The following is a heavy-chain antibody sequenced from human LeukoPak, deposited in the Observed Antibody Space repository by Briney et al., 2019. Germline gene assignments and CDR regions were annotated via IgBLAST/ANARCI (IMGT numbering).Heavy chain of an antibody. CDR1: GFTFSDHY. D-gene: IGHD3-10*01. V-gene: IGHV3-72*01. CDR2: TRNKANSYTT. Sequence: GGSLRLSCAASGFTFSDHYMDWVRQAPGKGLEWVGHTRNKANSYTTEYAASVKGRFTISRDDSKNSLYLQMNSLKTEDTAVYYCARVNYYGSGSYYTWWGQGTLVTVSS. CDR3: ARVNYYGSGSYYTW. J-gene: IGHJ4*02.